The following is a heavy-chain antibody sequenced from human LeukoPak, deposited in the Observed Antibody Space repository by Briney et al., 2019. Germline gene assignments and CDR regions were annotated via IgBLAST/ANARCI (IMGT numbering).Heavy chain of an antibody. CDR1: GFIFSRTT. CDR3: ARHSDDDYDSSGSSTPRGNY. Sequence: GGSLRLSCAASGFIFSRTTMNWVRQAPGKGLEWVSSISSTSTYMHYADSVKGRFIISRDNAQRSSYLQMHSLRGEHTPDYYSARHSDDDYDSSGSSTPRGNYWGQGTLVTVSS. D-gene: IGHD3-22*01. J-gene: IGHJ4*02. V-gene: IGHV3-21*01. CDR2: ISSTSTYM.